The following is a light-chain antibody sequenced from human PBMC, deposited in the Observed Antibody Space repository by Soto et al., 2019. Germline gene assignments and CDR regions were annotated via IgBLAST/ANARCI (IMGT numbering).Light chain of an antibody. J-gene: IGKJ4*01. Sequence: EIVLTQSPATLSLSPGERATLSCRASQSVSSYLAWYQQKPGQAPRLLIYDASNRATGIPARFSGSGSGTDFTLTISSLEPEDFAIYYCQHRSNWPPVTFDGGTKVEIK. V-gene: IGKV3-11*01. CDR2: DAS. CDR1: QSVSSY. CDR3: QHRSNWPPVT.